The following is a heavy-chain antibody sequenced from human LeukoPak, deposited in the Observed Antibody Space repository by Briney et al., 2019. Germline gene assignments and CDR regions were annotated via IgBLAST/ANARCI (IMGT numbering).Heavy chain of an antibody. V-gene: IGHV3-48*03. D-gene: IGHD5-18*01. Sequence: GGSLRLSCAASGFTFSSYEMNWVRQAPGKGLEWVSYISSSDSTIYYADSVKGRFTISRDNAKNSLFLQMNSLRDEDTAVYYCARGDTAMVDYWGQGTLVTVSS. CDR1: GFTFSSYE. CDR3: ARGDTAMVDY. J-gene: IGHJ4*02. CDR2: ISSSDSTI.